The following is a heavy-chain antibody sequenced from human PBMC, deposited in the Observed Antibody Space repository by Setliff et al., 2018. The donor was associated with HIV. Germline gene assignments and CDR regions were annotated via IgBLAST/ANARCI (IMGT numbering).Heavy chain of an antibody. CDR3: ARDAPWDSYGLDY. J-gene: IGHJ4*02. Sequence: SCAASGFTFSNYAMSWIRQTPGKGLEWIGEINHSGRTNYNPSLKSRVTISVDTSKNQFSLKLSSVTAADTAVYYCARDAPWDSYGLDYWGQGTLVTVSS. CDR1: GFTFSNYA. D-gene: IGHD5-18*01. CDR2: INHSGRT. V-gene: IGHV4-34*01.